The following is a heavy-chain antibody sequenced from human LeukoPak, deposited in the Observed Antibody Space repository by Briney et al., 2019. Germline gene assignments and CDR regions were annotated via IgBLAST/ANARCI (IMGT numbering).Heavy chain of an antibody. CDR2: IYYSGST. V-gene: IGHV4-59*01. J-gene: IGHJ6*02. CDR1: GGSISSYY. Sequence: SETLSLTCTVSGGSISSYYWSWIRQPPGKGLEWIGYIYYSGSTNYNPSLKSRVTISVDTSKNQFSLKLSSVTAADTAVYYCARAGWSDGYYYGMDVWGQGTTVTVSS. CDR3: ARAGWSDGYYYGMDV. D-gene: IGHD2-15*01.